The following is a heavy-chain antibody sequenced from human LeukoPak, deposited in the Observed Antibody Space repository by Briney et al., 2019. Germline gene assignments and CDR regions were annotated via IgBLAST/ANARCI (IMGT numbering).Heavy chain of an antibody. CDR3: ARGFWSGYWYFDY. CDR2: ISTIGSYI. D-gene: IGHD3-3*01. J-gene: IGHJ4*02. Sequence: GGSLRLSCAASGFAFDSFSMNWVRQVPGKGLEWVSSISTIGSYIYDADSVKGRFTISRDNAKNSLYPQMNSLRAEDTAVYYCARGFWSGYWYFDYWGQGTLVTVSS. CDR1: GFAFDSFS. V-gene: IGHV3-21*01.